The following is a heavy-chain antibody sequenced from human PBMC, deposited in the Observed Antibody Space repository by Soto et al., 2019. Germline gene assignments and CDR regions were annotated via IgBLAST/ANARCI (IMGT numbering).Heavy chain of an antibody. CDR1: GGSISSGGYY. V-gene: IGHV4-31*03. CDR2: IYYSGST. CDR3: SRAMYGEHRYFQH. D-gene: IGHD4-17*01. Sequence: QVQLQESGPGLVKPSQTLSLTCTVSGGSISSGGYYWSWIRQHPEKGLEWIGYIYYSGSTYYNPSLKSRVTIALDTSKNHFSLNLSSVTAAAKAVYYCSRAMYGEHRYFQHWGQGTLVTVSS. J-gene: IGHJ1*01.